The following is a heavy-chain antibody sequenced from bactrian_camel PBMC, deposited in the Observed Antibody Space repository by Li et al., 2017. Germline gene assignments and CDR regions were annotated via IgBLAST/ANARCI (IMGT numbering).Heavy chain of an antibody. CDR1: GDVFSAGC. D-gene: IGHD2*01. J-gene: IGHJ4*01. CDR2: IDNNGGT. V-gene: IGHV3S53*01. Sequence: HVQLVESGGGSVQTGGSLRLRCTRSGDVFSAGCWAWFRQGPGKEREGIAGIDNNGGTAYQDSVKGRFTISHDSGKNTMYLQMTSLKPEDTAVYYCAADQDPFGRRASDEACATLVAYKYEGQGTQVTVS.